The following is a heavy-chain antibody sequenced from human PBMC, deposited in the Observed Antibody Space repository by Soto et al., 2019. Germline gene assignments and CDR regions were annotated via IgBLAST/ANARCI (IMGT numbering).Heavy chain of an antibody. CDR1: GFTFGDYA. D-gene: IGHD1-26*01. V-gene: IGHV3-23*01. CDR2: VGGGGGGT. Sequence: GGSLRLSCAASGFTFGDYAMNWVRQAPGKGLERVSGVGGGGGGTNYADSGKGRFTISRDNSRNTLYLQMNSLRADDTAIYYCARSGSTVYYYYGLDVWGQGTTVTVSS. CDR3: ARSGSTVYYYYGLDV. J-gene: IGHJ6*02.